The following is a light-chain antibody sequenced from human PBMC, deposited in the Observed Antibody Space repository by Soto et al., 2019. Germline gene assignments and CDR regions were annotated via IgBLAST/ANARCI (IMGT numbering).Light chain of an antibody. V-gene: IGKV1-5*03. CDR2: NAS. CDR1: QSISSW. Sequence: DIQMTQSPSTLSASVGDRVTITCRASQSISSWLAWYQQKPGKAPKLLIYNASSLESGVPSRFTGSGSGTDFTLTITSLQPDDFATYYCQQYSNYWTFGQGTKVEIK. CDR3: QQYSNYWT. J-gene: IGKJ1*01.